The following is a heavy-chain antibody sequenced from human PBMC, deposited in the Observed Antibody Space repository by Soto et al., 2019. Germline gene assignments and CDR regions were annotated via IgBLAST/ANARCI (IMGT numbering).Heavy chain of an antibody. J-gene: IGHJ2*01. CDR3: ARDMTAAAGTSRYFDL. D-gene: IGHD6-13*01. CDR2: IIPTVGIA. Sequence: QVQLVQSGAEVKKPGSSMKVSCKASGGTFSSYTISWVRQAPGQGLEWMGRIIPTVGIANYAQKFQGKVTLTADKSTSTAYMQLSSLRSEATAVYYCARDMTAAAGTSRYFDLWGRGTLFTVAS. V-gene: IGHV1-69*08. CDR1: GGTFSSYT.